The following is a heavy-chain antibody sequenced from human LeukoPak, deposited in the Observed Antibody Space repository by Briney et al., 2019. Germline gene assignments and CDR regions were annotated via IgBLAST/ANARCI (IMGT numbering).Heavy chain of an antibody. CDR1: GFTFSSYA. CDR2: ISVSGGST. Sequence: GGSLRLSCAASGFTFSSYAMSWVRQAPGRGREGVSAISVSGGSTYYADSVKGRFTISRDNSKNTLYLQMNSLRAEDTAVYYCAKDWSIVVVPAAIAGNWFDPWGQGTLVTVSS. CDR3: AKDWSIVVVPAAIAGNWFDP. D-gene: IGHD2-2*01. V-gene: IGHV3-23*01. J-gene: IGHJ5*02.